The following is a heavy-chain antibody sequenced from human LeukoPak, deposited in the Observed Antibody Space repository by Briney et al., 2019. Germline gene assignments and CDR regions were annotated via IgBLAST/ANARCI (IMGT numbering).Heavy chain of an antibody. CDR1: GFTFSNYA. Sequence: GGSLRLSCAASGFTFSNYAMSWVRQAPGKGLEWVSGISGSGAYSYYADSVKGRFTISRDNSKNTLYVQMNSLRAEDTAVYYCARDGDTVLTRGYYYYMDVWGKGTTVTVSS. J-gene: IGHJ6*03. V-gene: IGHV3-23*01. CDR2: ISGSGAYS. D-gene: IGHD4-23*01. CDR3: ARDGDTVLTRGYYYYMDV.